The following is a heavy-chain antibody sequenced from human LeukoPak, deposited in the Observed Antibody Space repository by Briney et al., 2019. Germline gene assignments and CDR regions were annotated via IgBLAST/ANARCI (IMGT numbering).Heavy chain of an antibody. D-gene: IGHD4-17*01. V-gene: IGHV5-10-1*01. CDR1: GYTFTTYW. Sequence: GETLTLSRTGSGYTFTTYWVSSVRQFASPRVEWWGRIDPSDSYTNYSPSFKGHVTVSADKSISTTFLQWSSLKASDTATYYCARIPRDNGDYPFRFDYWGQGTLVTVSS. CDR3: ARIPRDNGDYPFRFDY. J-gene: IGHJ4*02. CDR2: IDPSDSYT.